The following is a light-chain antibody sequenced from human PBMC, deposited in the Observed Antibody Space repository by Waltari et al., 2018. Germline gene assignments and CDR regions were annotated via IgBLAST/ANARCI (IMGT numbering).Light chain of an antibody. J-gene: IGKJ4*01. CDR1: QSVLYSSNNKNY. V-gene: IGKV4-1*01. Sequence: IVVTQSSASLSVSLGERATINCKSRQSVLYSSNNKNYLAGYQQKPGKPPKLLMYWASTRESGVPDRFSGSGSGTDFTLTISSLQAEDVAVYYCQQYYSTPLTFGGGTKVEIK. CDR2: WAS. CDR3: QQYYSTPLT.